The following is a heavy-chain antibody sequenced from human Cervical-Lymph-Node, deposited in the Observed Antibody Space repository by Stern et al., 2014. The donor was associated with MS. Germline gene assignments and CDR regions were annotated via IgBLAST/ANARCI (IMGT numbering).Heavy chain of an antibody. CDR3: AREVGSLSMDL. Sequence: QVQLVESGAEVKKPGSSVKVSCKASGDTFTPYAISWVRQAPGQGLEWMGGITPIFGMADSAEKFQARVTITVDRSTSTAYMEWRSLRLDDTAVYYCAREVGSLSMDLWGQGTTVTVSS. J-gene: IGHJ6*02. D-gene: IGHD3-16*01. CDR1: GDTFTPYA. CDR2: ITPIFGMA. V-gene: IGHV1-69*17.